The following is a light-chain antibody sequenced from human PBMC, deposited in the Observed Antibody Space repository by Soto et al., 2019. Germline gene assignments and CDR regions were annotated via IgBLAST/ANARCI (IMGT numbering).Light chain of an antibody. V-gene: IGKV1-5*01. Sequence: DIQMPQSPSTLSASVGDSVTITCRASQSISSWLAWYQQKPGKAPKLLIYDASSLESGVPSRFSGSGSGTEFTLTISSLQPDEFATYYCQQYNSYSWTFCQGTKVDIK. CDR3: QQYNSYSWT. J-gene: IGKJ1*01. CDR2: DAS. CDR1: QSISSW.